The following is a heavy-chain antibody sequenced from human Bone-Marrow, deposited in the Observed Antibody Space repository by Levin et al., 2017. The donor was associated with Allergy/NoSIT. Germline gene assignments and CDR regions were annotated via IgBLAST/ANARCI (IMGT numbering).Heavy chain of an antibody. Sequence: ASVKVSCKASGYTFTSYDINWVRQDTGQGLEWMGWMNPNSGNTGYAQKFQGRVTMTRNTSISTAYMELSSLRSEDTAVYYCALGPDSSGYYYYYGMDVWGQGTTVTVSS. CDR2: MNPNSGNT. D-gene: IGHD3-22*01. V-gene: IGHV1-8*01. J-gene: IGHJ6*02. CDR3: ALGPDSSGYYYYYGMDV. CDR1: GYTFTSYD.